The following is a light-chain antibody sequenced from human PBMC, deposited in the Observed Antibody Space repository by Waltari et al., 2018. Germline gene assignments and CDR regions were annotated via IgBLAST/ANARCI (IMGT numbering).Light chain of an antibody. CDR2: WAS. J-gene: IGKJ1*01. Sequence: DIVMTQSPDSLAVSLVERATINCNASQSVLYSSNNKNYLAWYQQKPGQPPKLLIYWASTRESGVPDRFSGSGSGTDFTLTISSLQAEDVAVYYCQQYYSTPWTFGQGTKVEIK. CDR3: QQYYSTPWT. CDR1: QSVLYSSNNKNY. V-gene: IGKV4-1*01.